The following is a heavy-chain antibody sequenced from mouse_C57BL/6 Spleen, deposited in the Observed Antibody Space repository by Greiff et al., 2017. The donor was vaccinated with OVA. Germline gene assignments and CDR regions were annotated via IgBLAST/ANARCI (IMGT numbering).Heavy chain of an antibody. Sequence: EVQLQQSGPGLVKPSQSLSLTCSVTGYSITSGYYWNWIRQFPGNKLEWMGYISYDGSNNYNPSLKNRISITRDTSKNQFFLKLNSVTTEDTATYYCARGKGTFDYWGQGTTLTVSS. D-gene: IGHD2-14*01. CDR2: ISYDGSN. J-gene: IGHJ2*01. CDR3: ARGKGTFDY. V-gene: IGHV3-6*01. CDR1: GYSITSGYY.